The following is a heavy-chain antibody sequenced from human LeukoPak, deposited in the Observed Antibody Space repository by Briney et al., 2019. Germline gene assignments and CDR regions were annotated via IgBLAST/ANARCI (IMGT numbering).Heavy chain of an antibody. CDR2: MSSSGVTI. CDR3: ARVSAPQYYYYYYMDV. V-gene: IGHV3-11*04. CDR1: GFTFSDYY. Sequence: GGSLRLSCAASGFTFSDYYMTWIRQAPGKGLEWVSSMSSSGVTIYYADSVKGRFTISRDNAKNSLYLQMNSLRAEDTAVYYCARVSAPQYYYYYYMDVWGKGTTVTISS. D-gene: IGHD1-14*01. J-gene: IGHJ6*03.